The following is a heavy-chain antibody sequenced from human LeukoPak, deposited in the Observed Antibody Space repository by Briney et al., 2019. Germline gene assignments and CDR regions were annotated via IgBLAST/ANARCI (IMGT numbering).Heavy chain of an antibody. V-gene: IGHV3-7*01. D-gene: IGHD6-13*01. J-gene: IGHJ6*03. Sequence: GGSLRLSWAAAGFTFSTYWMSWVRQAPGKGLEWVANIKQDGSEKYYVDSVKGRFTISRDNAKNSLYLQMNSLRAEDTAVYYCARRWYSSTRNNYYYYYMDVWGKGTTVTVSS. CDR3: ARRWYSSTRNNYYYYYMDV. CDR2: IKQDGSEK. CDR1: GFTFSTYW.